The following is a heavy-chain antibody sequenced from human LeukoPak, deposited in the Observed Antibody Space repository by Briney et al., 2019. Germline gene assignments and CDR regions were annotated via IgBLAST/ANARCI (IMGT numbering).Heavy chain of an antibody. D-gene: IGHD5-18*01. CDR3: AKDSGYGPFDY. J-gene: IGHJ4*02. CDR2: ISGSGGST. CDR1: GFTFSSYA. Sequence: AGWSLRLSCAASGFTFSSYAMSWVRQAPGKVLEWVSAISGSGGSTYYADSVKGRFTISRDNSKNTLYLQMNSLRAEDTAVYYCAKDSGYGPFDYWGQGTLVTVSS. V-gene: IGHV3-23*01.